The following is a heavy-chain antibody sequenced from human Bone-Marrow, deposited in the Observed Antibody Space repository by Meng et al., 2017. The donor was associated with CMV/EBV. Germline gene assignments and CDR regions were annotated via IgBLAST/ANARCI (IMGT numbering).Heavy chain of an antibody. CDR2: ISAYNGNT. Sequence: ASVKVSCKASGGTFSSYTISWVRQAPGQGLEWMGWISAYNGNTNYAQKLQGRVTMTTDTSTSTAYMELRSLRSDDTAVDYCASGGRGTYYDFWSGYSYFDYWGQGTLVTVSS. V-gene: IGHV1-18*01. CDR1: GGTFSSYT. J-gene: IGHJ4*02. D-gene: IGHD3-3*01. CDR3: ASGGRGTYYDFWSGYSYFDY.